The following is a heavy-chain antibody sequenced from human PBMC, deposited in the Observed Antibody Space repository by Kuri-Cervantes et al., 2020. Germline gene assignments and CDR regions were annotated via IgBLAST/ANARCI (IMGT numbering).Heavy chain of an antibody. CDR2: IYYSGST. D-gene: IGHD6-19*01. Sequence: SETLSLTCTVSGGSISSYYWSWIRQPPGKGLEWIGYIYYSGSTNYNPSLKSRVTISVDTSKNQFSLKLSSVTAADTAVYYCAGLVAGTPFHQFDYWGQGTLVTVSS. CDR1: GGSISSYY. V-gene: IGHV4-59*08. CDR3: AGLVAGTPFHQFDY. J-gene: IGHJ4*02.